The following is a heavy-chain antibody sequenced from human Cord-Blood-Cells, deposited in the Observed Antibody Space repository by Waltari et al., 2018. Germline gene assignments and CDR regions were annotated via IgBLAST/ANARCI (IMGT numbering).Heavy chain of an antibody. CDR3: ARVCYDILTGYYYFDY. CDR1: VGPVSSGSSY. D-gene: IGHD3-9*01. V-gene: IGHV4-61*01. J-gene: IGHJ4*02. Sequence: VQLQESGPGLVKPSETLSPTCPVPVGPVSSGSSYWSWIRQPPGKGLEWIGYIYYSGSTNYNPSLKSRVTISVDTSKNQFSLKLSSVTAADTAVYYCARVCYDILTGYYYFDYWGQGTLVTVSS. CDR2: IYYSGST.